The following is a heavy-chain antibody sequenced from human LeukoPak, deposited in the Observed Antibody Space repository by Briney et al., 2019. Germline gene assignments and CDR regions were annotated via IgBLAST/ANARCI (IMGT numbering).Heavy chain of an antibody. CDR1: GFTFNNFV. J-gene: IGHJ5*02. CDR2: ISGSGGAT. V-gene: IGHV3-23*01. CDR3: AKTGSEDGYSLHVDL. D-gene: IGHD5-24*01. Sequence: GGSLRLSCAPSGFTFNNFVMSWVRQAPGKGLEWVSTISGSGGATYYANSVQGRFTISSDNSKNTLYLQLSSLRAEDTAVYYCAKTGSEDGYSLHVDLWGQGTRVTVSS.